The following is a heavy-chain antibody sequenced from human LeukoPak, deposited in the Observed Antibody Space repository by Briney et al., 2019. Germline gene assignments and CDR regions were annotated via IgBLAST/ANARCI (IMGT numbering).Heavy chain of an antibody. D-gene: IGHD3-10*01. J-gene: IGHJ5*02. CDR2: ISYDGSNK. CDR3: ARDHIPVTMVRGVILESNWFDP. Sequence: PGRSLRLSCAASGFTFSSHGMHWVRQAPGKGLEWVAVISYDGSNKYYADSVKGRFTISRDNSKNTLYLQMDSLRAEDTAVYYCARDHIPVTMVRGVILESNWFDPWGQGTLVTVSS. CDR1: GFTFSSHG. V-gene: IGHV3-30*03.